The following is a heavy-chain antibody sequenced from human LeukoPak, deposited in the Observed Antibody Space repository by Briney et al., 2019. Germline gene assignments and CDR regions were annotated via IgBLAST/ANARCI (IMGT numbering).Heavy chain of an antibody. D-gene: IGHD3-22*01. J-gene: IGHJ4*02. V-gene: IGHV5-51*01. Sequence: GESLKISXKGSGYSFTSYWIGWVRQMPGKGLEWMGIIYPGDSDTRYSPSFQGQVTISADKSISTAYLQWSSLKASDTAMYYCARHGMYYYDSSGGLDYWGQGTLVTVSS. CDR1: GYSFTSYW. CDR3: ARHGMYYYDSSGGLDY. CDR2: IYPGDSDT.